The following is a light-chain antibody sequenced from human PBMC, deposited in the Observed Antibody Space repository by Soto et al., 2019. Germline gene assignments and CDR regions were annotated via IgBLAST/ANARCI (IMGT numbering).Light chain of an antibody. V-gene: IGKV1-39*01. CDR1: QSISSY. J-gene: IGKJ3*01. CDR2: AAS. CDR3: QQSYG. Sequence: DIQMTQSPSSLSASVGDRVTITCRASQSISSYLNWYQQKPGKAPKLLIYAASSLQSGVPSRFSGSGSGTDFTLTISSLQPEDFAPYYCQQSYGFGPGTKVDIK.